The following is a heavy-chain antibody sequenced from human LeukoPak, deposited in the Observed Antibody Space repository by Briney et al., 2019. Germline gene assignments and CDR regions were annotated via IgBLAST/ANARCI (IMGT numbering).Heavy chain of an antibody. J-gene: IGHJ4*02. CDR1: GGSISSYY. Sequence: SETLSLTCTVSGGSISSYYWSWIRQPAGKGLEWIGRIYSTGSTNYNPSLKSRVTMSVDTSKNQFSLRLRSVTAADTAVYYCARGRGSKVDYWGQGTLVTVSS. CDR2: IYSTGST. CDR3: ARGRGSKVDY. V-gene: IGHV4-4*07. D-gene: IGHD3-10*01.